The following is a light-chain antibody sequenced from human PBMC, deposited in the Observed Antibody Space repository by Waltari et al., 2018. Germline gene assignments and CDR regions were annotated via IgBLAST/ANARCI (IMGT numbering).Light chain of an antibody. V-gene: IGLV1-40*01. CDR2: ANT. J-gene: IGLJ1*01. CDR3: QSHDSSHYV. CDR1: SSNIGAGYD. Sequence: QSVLTQPPSVSGAPGQRVAISCTGSSSNIGAGYDVHWYQQLPATPPILLIYANTNRPSGVPDRFSGSKSCTSASLASTGLQAEDEADYYGQSHDSSHYVFGTGTKVTVL.